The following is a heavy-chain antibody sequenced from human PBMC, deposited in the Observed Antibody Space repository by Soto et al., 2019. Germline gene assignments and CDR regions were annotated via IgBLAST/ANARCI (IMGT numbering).Heavy chain of an antibody. J-gene: IGHJ6*02. D-gene: IGHD2-2*01. CDR3: ARSQGSSTSLEIYYYYYYGMDV. V-gene: IGHV1-69*01. Sequence: QVQLVQSGAEVKKPGSSVKVSCRASGGTFSSYAISRVRQAPGQGLEWMGGIIPISGTANYAQKFQGGVTITADESTSTAYMELSSLRSEGTAVYYCARSQGSSTSLEIYYYYYYGMDVWGQGTTVTVSS. CDR2: IIPISGTA. CDR1: GGTFSSYA.